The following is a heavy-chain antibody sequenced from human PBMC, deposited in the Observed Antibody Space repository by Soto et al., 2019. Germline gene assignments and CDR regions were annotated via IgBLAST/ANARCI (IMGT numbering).Heavy chain of an antibody. Sequence: QLQLQESGPGLVKPSETLSLTCTVSGGSISSSSYYWGWIRQPPGKGLEWIGSIYYSGSTYYNPSLKSRVTISVDTSKNQFSLKLSSVTAADTAVYYCARRDSRNWFDPWGQGTLVTVSS. CDR1: GGSISSSSYY. V-gene: IGHV4-39*01. J-gene: IGHJ5*02. D-gene: IGHD6-13*01. CDR3: ARRDSRNWFDP. CDR2: IYYSGST.